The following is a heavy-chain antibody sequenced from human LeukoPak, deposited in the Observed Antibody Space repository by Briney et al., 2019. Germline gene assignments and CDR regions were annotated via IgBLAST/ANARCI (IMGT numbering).Heavy chain of an antibody. J-gene: IGHJ5*02. Sequence: PGGSLRLSCAASGFTFSDYYMSWLRQAPGKGLEWVSYISSSSSYTNYADSVKGRFTISRDNAKNSLYLQMNSLRAEDTAVYYWARADSSIWCRSCNWFDPWGQGTLVTVSS. CDR1: GFTFSDYY. V-gene: IGHV3-11*05. CDR2: ISSSSSYT. CDR3: ARADSSIWCRSCNWFDP. D-gene: IGHD6-13*01.